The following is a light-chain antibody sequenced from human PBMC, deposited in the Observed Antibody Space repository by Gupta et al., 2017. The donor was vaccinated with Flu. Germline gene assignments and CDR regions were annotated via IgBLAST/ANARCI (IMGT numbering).Light chain of an antibody. CDR1: GLPKKL. Sequence: SSALTHPPSVSVSPGPTARITCSGNGLPKKLAYWYQQKSGQAPVLVIDEDEKRPSGIPERVSGSTSGTTATLIISGAQVEDEGDYYCFSADTSGNYGVFGGGTKLTVL. V-gene: IGLV3-10*01. CDR2: EDE. CDR3: FSADTSGNYGV. J-gene: IGLJ3*02.